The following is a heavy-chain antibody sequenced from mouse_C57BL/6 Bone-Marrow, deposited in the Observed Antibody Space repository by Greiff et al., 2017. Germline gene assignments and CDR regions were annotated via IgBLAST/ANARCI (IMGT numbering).Heavy chain of an antibody. D-gene: IGHD1-1*01. CDR3: ARGSLTTVVEYAMDY. J-gene: IGHJ4*01. Sequence: QVQLQQSGPELVQPGASVKISCKASGYAFSSSWMNWVKQRPGKGLEWIGRIYPGDGDTNYNGKFKGKATRTADKSSSTAYMQLSSLTSEDSAVYFCARGSLTTVVEYAMDYWGQGTSGTVSS. CDR1: GYAFSSSW. V-gene: IGHV1-82*01. CDR2: IYPGDGDT.